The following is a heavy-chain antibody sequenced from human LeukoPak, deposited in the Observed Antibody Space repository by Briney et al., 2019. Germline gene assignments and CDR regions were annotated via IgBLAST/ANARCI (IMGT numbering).Heavy chain of an antibody. Sequence: SETLSLTCTVSGGSISSYYWSWIRQPPGKGLEWIGYIYYSGSTNYNPSLKSRVTISVDTSKNQFSLKLSSVTAADTAVYYCARGAKPYAWFVELSHYFDYWGQGTLVTVSS. CDR1: GGSISSYY. CDR2: IYYSGST. CDR3: ARGAKPYAWFVELSHYFDY. J-gene: IGHJ4*02. D-gene: IGHD3-10*01. V-gene: IGHV4-59*01.